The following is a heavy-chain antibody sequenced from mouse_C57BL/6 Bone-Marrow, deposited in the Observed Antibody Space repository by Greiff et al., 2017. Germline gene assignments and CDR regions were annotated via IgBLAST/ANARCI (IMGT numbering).Heavy chain of an antibody. V-gene: IGHV14-2*01. CDR2: IDPEDGDT. J-gene: IGHJ2*01. CDR3: ARPGTVVATMDY. D-gene: IGHD1-1*01. Sequence: VQLKQSGAELVKPGASVKLSCTASGFNIKDYYMHWVKQRTEQGLEWIGRIDPEDGDTKYAPKFQGKATITADPSSNTAYLQLSSLTSEDTAVYYCARPGTVVATMDYWGQGTTLTVSS. CDR1: GFNIKDYY.